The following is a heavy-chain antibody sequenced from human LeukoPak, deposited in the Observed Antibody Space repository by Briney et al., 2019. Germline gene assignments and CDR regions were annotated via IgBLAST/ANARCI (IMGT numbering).Heavy chain of an antibody. J-gene: IGHJ5*02. Sequence: TSETLSLTCAVYGGSFSGYYWSRIRQPPGKGREWIGEINHSGSTNYNPSLKSRVTISVDTSKNQFSLKLRSVTAADTAVYYCARGVVLVVVVPAGKMNWFDPWGQGTLVTVSS. CDR3: ARGVVLVVVVPAGKMNWFDP. CDR2: INHSGST. CDR1: GGSFSGYY. D-gene: IGHD2-2*01. V-gene: IGHV4-34*01.